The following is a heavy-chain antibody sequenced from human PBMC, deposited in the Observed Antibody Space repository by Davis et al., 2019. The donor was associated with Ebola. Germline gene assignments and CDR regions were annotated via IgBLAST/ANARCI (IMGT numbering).Heavy chain of an antibody. CDR3: ARRRDYDAFDI. J-gene: IGHJ3*02. CDR1: GFTFSSYG. Sequence: GESLKISCAASGFTFSSYGMHWVRQAPGKGLEWVAVIWYDGSNKYYADSVKGRFTISRDNSKNTLYLQMNSLRAEDTAVYYCARRRDYDAFDIWGQGTMVTVSS. CDR2: IWYDGSNK. D-gene: IGHD2-21*01. V-gene: IGHV3-33*01.